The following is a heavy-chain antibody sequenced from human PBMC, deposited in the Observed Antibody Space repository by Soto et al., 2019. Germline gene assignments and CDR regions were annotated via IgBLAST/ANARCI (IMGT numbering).Heavy chain of an antibody. CDR1: GLTTHSIG. Sequence: GASVKVSCKASGLTTHSIGIAWVRQAPGQRLEWMGWISFYHGKTNYAQKFQDRVTLTRDTSTNIAYMELKSLLTDDTAVYYCARFNYYGTTQNYFDTWGQGTQVTVSS. J-gene: IGHJ5*02. CDR3: ARFNYYGTTQNYFDT. CDR2: ISFYHGKT. D-gene: IGHD3-10*01. V-gene: IGHV1-18*01.